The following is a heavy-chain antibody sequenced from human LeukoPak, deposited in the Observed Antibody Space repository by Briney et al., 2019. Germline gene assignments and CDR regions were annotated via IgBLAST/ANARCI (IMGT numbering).Heavy chain of an antibody. CDR1: GFTFNTYW. J-gene: IGHJ4*02. CDR3: ATPLDYYDSSGYHQGGD. CDR2: IKPDGGKK. V-gene: IGHV3-7*03. Sequence: GGSLRLSCAASGFTFNTYWMTWVRQAPGKGLEWVANIKPDGGKKNYVDSVRGRFTISRDNANNLLYLQMNSLRAEDTAVYYCATPLDYYDSSGYHQGGDWGQGTLVTVSS. D-gene: IGHD3-22*01.